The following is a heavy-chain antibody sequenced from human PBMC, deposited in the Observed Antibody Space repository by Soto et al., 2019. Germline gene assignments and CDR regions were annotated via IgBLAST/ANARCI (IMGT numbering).Heavy chain of an antibody. CDR3: ARCYYDSSGFDS. CDR2: VYYSGTP. V-gene: IGHV4-39*01. CDR1: GGSISTRTYY. D-gene: IGHD3-22*01. J-gene: IGHJ4*02. Sequence: QLQLQESGPGLVKPSETLSLTCSVSGGSISTRTYYWGWIRQPPGKGLEWIANVYYSGTPYCNPSLESRGTISVDVYKTQFSLELSSVTAADTAVYYCARCYYDSSGFDSWGQGTLVTVSS.